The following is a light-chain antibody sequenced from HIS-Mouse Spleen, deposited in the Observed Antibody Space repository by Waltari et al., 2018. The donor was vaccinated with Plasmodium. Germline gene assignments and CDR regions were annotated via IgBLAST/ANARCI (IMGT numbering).Light chain of an antibody. CDR1: ALPKQS. CDR2: KDR. J-gene: IGLJ3*02. V-gene: IGLV3-25*03. CDR3: QSADSSGTYWV. Sequence: SYELTQPPSVSVSPGQTARITCSGDALPKQSAYWYQQKPGQAPVLVMYKDRERPSGIPERFSGSSSGTTVTLTISGVQAEDEADYYCQSADSSGTYWVFGGGTKLTVL.